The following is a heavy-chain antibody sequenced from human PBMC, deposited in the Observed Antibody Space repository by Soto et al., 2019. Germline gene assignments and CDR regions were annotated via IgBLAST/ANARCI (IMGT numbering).Heavy chain of an antibody. CDR2: IWYDGSNK. CDR1: GFTFSSYG. V-gene: IGHV3-33*01. CDR3: ARDPVYYGSGSYYPAFDI. Sequence: GGSLRLSCAASGFTFSSYGMHWVRQAPGKGLEWVAVIWYDGSNKYYADSVKGRFTISRDNSKNTLYLQMNSLRAEDTAVYYCARDPVYYGSGSYYPAFDIWGQGTMVTVPS. J-gene: IGHJ3*02. D-gene: IGHD3-10*01.